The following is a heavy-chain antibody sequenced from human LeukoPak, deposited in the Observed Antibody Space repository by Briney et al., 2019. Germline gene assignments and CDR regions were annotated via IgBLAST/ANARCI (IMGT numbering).Heavy chain of an antibody. CDR3: AKAYYGSGSYYNPSFDY. V-gene: IGHV3-9*01. D-gene: IGHD3-10*01. Sequence: PGGSLRLSCAASGFTFDDYAMHWVRQAPGKGLEWVSGISWNSGSIGYADSVKGRFTISRDNAKNSLYLQMNSLRAEDTALYYCAKAYYGSGSYYNPSFDYWGQGTLVTVSS. CDR1: GFTFDDYA. J-gene: IGHJ4*02. CDR2: ISWNSGSI.